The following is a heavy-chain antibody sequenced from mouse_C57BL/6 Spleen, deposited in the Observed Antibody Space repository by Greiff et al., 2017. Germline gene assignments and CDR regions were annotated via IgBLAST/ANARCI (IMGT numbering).Heavy chain of an antibody. V-gene: IGHV8-12*01. Sequence: QVTLKVSGPGILQSSQTLSLTCSFSGFSLSTSGMGVSWIRQPSGKGLEWLAHIYWDDDKRYNPSLKSRLTISKDTSRNQVFLKITSVDTADTATYFCARLYDYDSFYYAMDYWGQGTSVTVSS. J-gene: IGHJ4*01. CDR2: IYWDDDK. CDR1: GFSLSTSGMG. CDR3: ARLYDYDSFYYAMDY. D-gene: IGHD2-4*01.